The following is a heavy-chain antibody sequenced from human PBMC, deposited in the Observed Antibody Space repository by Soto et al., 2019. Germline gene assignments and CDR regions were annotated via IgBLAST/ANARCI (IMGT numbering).Heavy chain of an antibody. D-gene: IGHD3-22*01. V-gene: IGHV3-15*01. CDR3: TTAEDYYDSSGYYHPDY. Sequence: PVGSLRLSCAASGFTFSNAWMSWVRQAPGKGLEWVGRIKSKTDGGTTDYAAPVKGRFTISRDDSKNTLYLQMNSLKTEDTAVYYCTTAEDYYDSSGYYHPDYWGQGTLVTVSS. J-gene: IGHJ4*02. CDR2: IKSKTDGGTT. CDR1: GFTFSNAW.